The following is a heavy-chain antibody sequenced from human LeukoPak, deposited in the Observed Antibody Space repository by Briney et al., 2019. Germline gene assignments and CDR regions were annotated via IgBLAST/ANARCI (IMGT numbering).Heavy chain of an antibody. CDR2: ISSSSTI. D-gene: IGHD2-2*02. J-gene: IGHJ3*02. CDR1: GFTFSSYG. V-gene: IGHV3-48*01. Sequence: GGSLRLSCAASGFTFSSYGMNWVRQAPGKGLEWVSYISSSSTIYYADSVKGRFTISRDNAKNSLYLQMNSLRAEDTAVYYCAREGNCSSTSCYTGAFDIWGQGTMVTVSS. CDR3: AREGNCSSTSCYTGAFDI.